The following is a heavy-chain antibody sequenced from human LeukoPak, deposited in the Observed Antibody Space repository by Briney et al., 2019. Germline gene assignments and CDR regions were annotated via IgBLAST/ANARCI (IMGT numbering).Heavy chain of an antibody. Sequence: SETLSLTCTVSGGSISSSSYYWGWIRQPPGKGLEWIGSIYYSGSTYYNPSLKSRVTISVDTSKNQFSLKVNSVTAADTAVYYCARRRSSGWFYYWGQGTLVTVSS. CDR2: IYYSGST. V-gene: IGHV4-39*07. CDR1: GGSISSSSYY. D-gene: IGHD6-19*01. J-gene: IGHJ4*02. CDR3: ARRRSSGWFYY.